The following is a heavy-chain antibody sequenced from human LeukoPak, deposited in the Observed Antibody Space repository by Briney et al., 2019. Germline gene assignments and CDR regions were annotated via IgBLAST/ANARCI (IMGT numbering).Heavy chain of an antibody. J-gene: IGHJ4*02. CDR1: GFTFRKYN. CDR3: AKDSSGWATDY. Sequence: GVSLRLSCAASGFTFRKYNMHWVRQPPGKGLEWVAFIRNDGGNKNYADSVKGRFTISRDNSKNTLYLQMDSLRAEDMAVYYCAKDSSGWATDYWGQGTLVTVSS. D-gene: IGHD6-19*01. CDR2: IRNDGGNK. V-gene: IGHV3-30*02.